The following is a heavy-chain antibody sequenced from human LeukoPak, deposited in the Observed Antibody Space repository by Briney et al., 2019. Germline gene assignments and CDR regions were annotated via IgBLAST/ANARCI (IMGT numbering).Heavy chain of an antibody. CDR3: ARASVGWWHDRPYYMDV. CDR1: GFTFSTFA. CDR2: ISYDGSNK. D-gene: IGHD2-8*02. Sequence: GGSLRLSCAASGFTFSTFAMIWVRQAPGKGLEWVAVISYDGSNKYYADSVKGRFTIFRDNSKNTLYLQMNSLRVEDTAVYYCARASVGWWHDRPYYMDVWGKGTTVTVSS. V-gene: IGHV3-30*04. J-gene: IGHJ6*03.